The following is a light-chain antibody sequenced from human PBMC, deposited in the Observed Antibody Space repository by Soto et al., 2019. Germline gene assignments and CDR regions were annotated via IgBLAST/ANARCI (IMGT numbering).Light chain of an antibody. CDR1: QDVSSN. J-gene: IGKJ4*01. V-gene: IGKV3-15*01. CDR3: QQYIRCPLT. Sequence: EMVVTQSPATLSVSPGERATLSCRASQDVSSNLAWYQQKPGQAPSLLIYGASTRATGTPARFSGSGSGTEFTLNISSLQSEDYAVSFCQQYIRCPLTFGGGTKVEI. CDR2: GAS.